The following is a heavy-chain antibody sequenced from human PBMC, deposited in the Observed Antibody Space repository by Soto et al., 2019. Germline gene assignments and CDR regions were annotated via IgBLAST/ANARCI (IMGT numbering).Heavy chain of an antibody. CDR2: INPSGGST. D-gene: IGHD2-15*01. Sequence: ASVKVSCKASGYTFTSYYMHWVRQAPGQGLEWMGIINPSGGSTSYAQKFQGRVTMTRDTSTSTVYMELSSLRSEDTAVYYCARALRYCSGGSCLQYYFDYWGQGTLVTVSS. J-gene: IGHJ4*02. V-gene: IGHV1-46*03. CDR1: GYTFTSYY. CDR3: ARALRYCSGGSCLQYYFDY.